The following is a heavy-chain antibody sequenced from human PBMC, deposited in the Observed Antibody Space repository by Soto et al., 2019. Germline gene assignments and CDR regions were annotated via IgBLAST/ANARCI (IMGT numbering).Heavy chain of an antibody. CDR2: ISYGGSSK. D-gene: IGHD2-21*01. CDR3: GGYPNFGGF. V-gene: IGHV3-23*01. J-gene: IGHJ4*02. CDR1: GFTFSSYA. Sequence: GGSLRLSCAASGFTFSSYAMSWVRQAPGKGLEWVSAISYGGSSKYYADSVKGRFTISRDNSKNTLYLQMNSLRAEDTAVYYCGGYPNFGGFWGQGTLVTVSS.